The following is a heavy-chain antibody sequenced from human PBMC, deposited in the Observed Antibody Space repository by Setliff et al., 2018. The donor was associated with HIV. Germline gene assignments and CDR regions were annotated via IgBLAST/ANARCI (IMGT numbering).Heavy chain of an antibody. CDR1: GGSISSYY. J-gene: IGHJ4*02. Sequence: SETLSLTCTVSGGSISSYYWSWIRQPPGKGLEWIGYIYTSGSTNYNPSLKSRVTISVDTSKNQFSLKLSSVTAADTAVYYCARTQQTYYYDSSGYYFDDWGQGTLVTVSS. CDR3: ARTQQTYYYDSSGYYFDD. D-gene: IGHD3-22*01. V-gene: IGHV4-4*08. CDR2: IYTSGST.